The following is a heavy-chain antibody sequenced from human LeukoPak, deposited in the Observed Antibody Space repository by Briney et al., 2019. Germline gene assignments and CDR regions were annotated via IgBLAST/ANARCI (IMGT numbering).Heavy chain of an antibody. CDR3: AREGPGFEHY. V-gene: IGHV3-7*01. CDR2: IKQDGSEK. D-gene: IGHD3-9*01. CDR1: VFTPTSDM. J-gene: IGHJ4*02. Sequence: GGTPRLSRAPSVFTPTSDMMSSVPEAPGKGVGWVANIKQDGSEKYYVDTVKGRFTISRDNAKNSLYLQMNSLRAEDTAVYYCAREGPGFEHYWGQGTLVTVSS.